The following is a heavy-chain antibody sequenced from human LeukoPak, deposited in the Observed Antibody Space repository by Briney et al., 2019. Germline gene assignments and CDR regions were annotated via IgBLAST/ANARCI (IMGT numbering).Heavy chain of an antibody. CDR1: GGSISSYY. D-gene: IGHD4-11*01. V-gene: IGHV4-59*01. CDR2: IYYSGST. Sequence: PSETLSLTCTVSGGSISSYYWSWIRQPPGKGLEWIGYIYYSGSTNYNPSLKSRVTISVDTSENQFSLELSSVTAADTAVYYCARTTVTTVWFDPWGQGTLVTVSS. CDR3: ARTTVTTVWFDP. J-gene: IGHJ5*02.